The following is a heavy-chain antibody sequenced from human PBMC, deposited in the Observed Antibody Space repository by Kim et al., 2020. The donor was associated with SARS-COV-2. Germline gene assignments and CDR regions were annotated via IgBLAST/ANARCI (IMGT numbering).Heavy chain of an antibody. D-gene: IGHD3-16*01. V-gene: IGHV1-46*01. CDR2: T. CDR3: AREGESLKHFDY. J-gene: IGHJ4*02. Sequence: TRYAQMLWGRVTVTRDTSTSTLYMELTSLRSEDTAVYYCAREGESLKHFDYWGQGTLVTVSS.